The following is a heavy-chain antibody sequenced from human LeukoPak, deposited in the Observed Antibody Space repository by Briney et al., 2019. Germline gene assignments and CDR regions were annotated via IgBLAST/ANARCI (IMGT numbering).Heavy chain of an antibody. J-gene: IGHJ6*03. CDR2: IYTSGST. V-gene: IGHV4-4*07. CDR1: GGSISSYY. D-gene: IGHD2-2*01. Sequence: SETLSLTCTVSGGSISSYYWSWIRQPAGKGLEWIGRIYTSGSTNYNPSLKSRVTMSVDTSKNQFSLKLSSVTAADTAVYYCARVIVVVPAAMGAYYYYYMDVWGKGTTVTVSS. CDR3: ARVIVVVPAAMGAYYYYYMDV.